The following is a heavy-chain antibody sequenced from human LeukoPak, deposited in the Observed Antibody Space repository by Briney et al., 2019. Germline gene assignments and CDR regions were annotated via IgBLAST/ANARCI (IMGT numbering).Heavy chain of an antibody. D-gene: IGHD1-26*01. V-gene: IGHV1-69*05. CDR3: ASGPIVGATLVYFDY. CDR2: IIPIFGTA. J-gene: IGHJ4*02. Sequence: SVKVSYKASGGTFSSYAISWVRQAPGQGLEWMGGIIPIFGTANYAQKFQGRVTITTDESTSTTYMELSSLRSEDTAVYYCASGPIVGATLVYFDYWGQGTLVTVSS. CDR1: GGTFSSYA.